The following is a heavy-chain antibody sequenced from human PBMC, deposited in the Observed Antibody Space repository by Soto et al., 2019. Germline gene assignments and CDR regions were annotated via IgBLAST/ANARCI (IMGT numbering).Heavy chain of an antibody. CDR2: IYYSGST. Sequence: SETLSLTCTVSGGSISSYYWSWIRQPPGKGLEWIGYIYYSGSTNYNPSLKSRVTISVDTSKSQFSLKLSSVTAADTAVYYCARDLTVTGAFDIWGQGTMVTVSS. V-gene: IGHV4-59*01. CDR3: ARDLTVTGAFDI. J-gene: IGHJ3*02. D-gene: IGHD4-17*01. CDR1: GGSISSYY.